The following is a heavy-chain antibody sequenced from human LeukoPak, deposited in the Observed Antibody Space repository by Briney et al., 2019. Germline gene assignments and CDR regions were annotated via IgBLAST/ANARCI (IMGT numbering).Heavy chain of an antibody. V-gene: IGHV4-31*11. Sequence: PSETLSLTCAVSGGSISSGGYSWSWIRQHPGKGLEWIGYIYYSGSTYYNPSLKSRVTISVDTSKNQFSLKLSSVTAADTAVYYCARGGTVTTEDGMDVWGQGTTVTVSS. J-gene: IGHJ6*02. CDR2: IYYSGST. CDR3: ARGGTVTTEDGMDV. D-gene: IGHD4-17*01. CDR1: GGSISSGGYS.